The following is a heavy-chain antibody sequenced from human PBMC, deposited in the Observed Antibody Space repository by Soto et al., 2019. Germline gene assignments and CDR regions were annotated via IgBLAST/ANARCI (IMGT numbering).Heavy chain of an antibody. CDR3: ARSRSGAVPDSLGF. CDR1: GFTFSRFA. J-gene: IGHJ4*02. D-gene: IGHD3-10*01. V-gene: IGHV3-30-3*01. CDR2: ISKEGSVK. Sequence: QVQLVESGGGVVQPGGSLRVSCAASGFTFSRFAIHWVRQAPGKGLEWVAVISKEGSVKYYADSVKGRFTISRDNSESTLFLQMNSLTNEDTAVYHCARSRSGAVPDSLGFWGQATLVTVSS.